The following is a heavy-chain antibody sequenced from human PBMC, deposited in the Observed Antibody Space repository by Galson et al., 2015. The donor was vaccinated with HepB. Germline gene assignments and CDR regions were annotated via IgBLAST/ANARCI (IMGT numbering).Heavy chain of an antibody. V-gene: IGHV1-3*01. J-gene: IGHJ6*02. Sequence: QSGAEVKKPGASVKVSCKASGYTFRSYAMHWVRQAPGQRLEWMGWINLGNGNTKYSQKFQGRVTITRDTSASTAYMELSSLRSEDTAVYYCARGASNGPYGMDVWGQGTTVTVSS. CDR2: INLGNGNT. CDR1: GYTFRSYA. CDR3: ARGASNGPYGMDV. D-gene: IGHD4-17*01.